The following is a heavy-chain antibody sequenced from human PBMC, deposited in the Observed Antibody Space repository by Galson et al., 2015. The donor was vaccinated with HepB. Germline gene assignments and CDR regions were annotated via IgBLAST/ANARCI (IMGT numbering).Heavy chain of an antibody. V-gene: IGHV1-18*01. CDR2: IGGYSGDT. CDR1: GYTFSSYG. Sequence: SVKVSCKASGYTFSSYGFSWVRQAPGQGLEWMGWIGGYSGDTNYAQKLQGRVTMTRDISTSTAYMELRSLRSDDTAVYYCAREGQLEPWGQGTLVTVSS. D-gene: IGHD1-1*01. J-gene: IGHJ5*02. CDR3: AREGQLEP.